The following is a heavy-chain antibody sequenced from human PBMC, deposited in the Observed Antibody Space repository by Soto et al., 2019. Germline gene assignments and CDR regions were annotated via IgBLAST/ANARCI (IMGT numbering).Heavy chain of an antibody. CDR1: GYTFTSYD. CDR3: ASIVGGLLWFGDGDGMDV. D-gene: IGHD3-10*01. Sequence: EASVKVSCKASGYTFTSYDINWVRQATGQGLEWMGWMNPNSGNTGYAQKFQGRVTMTRNTSISTAYMELSSLRSEDTAVYYCASIVGGLLWFGDGDGMDVWGQGTTVTVSS. J-gene: IGHJ6*02. CDR2: MNPNSGNT. V-gene: IGHV1-8*01.